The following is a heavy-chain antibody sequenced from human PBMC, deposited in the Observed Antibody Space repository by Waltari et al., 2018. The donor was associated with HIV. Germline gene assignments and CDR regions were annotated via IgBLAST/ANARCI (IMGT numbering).Heavy chain of an antibody. CDR1: GGYINSGSYF. V-gene: IGHV4-61*02. CDR2: IYTSGST. D-gene: IGHD3-9*01. Sequence: QVQLQESGPGLVKPSQTLSLTCSVSGGYINSGSYFWSWIRQPAGKVLEWIGRIYTSGSTNYNPSLKSRVTISVDTSKNQFSLRLSSVTAADTAVFYCAREPPTIFDAFDTWGQGTMVTVSS. CDR3: AREPPTIFDAFDT. J-gene: IGHJ3*02.